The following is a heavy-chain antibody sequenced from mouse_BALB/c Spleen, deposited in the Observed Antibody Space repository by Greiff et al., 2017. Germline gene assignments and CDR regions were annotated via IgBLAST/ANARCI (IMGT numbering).Heavy chain of an antibody. D-gene: IGHD1-2*01. V-gene: IGHV1-67*01. CDR3: ARSATATSSYYAMDY. CDR2: ISIYYDNT. J-gene: IGHJ4*01. Sequence: VQLQQSGPELVRPGESVKISCKGSGYTFTDYAMHWVKQSHAKSLEWIGVISIYYDNTNYNQKFKGKATMTVDKSSSTAYMELARLTSEDSAIYYCARSATATSSYYAMDYWGQGTSVTVSS. CDR1: GYTFTDYA.